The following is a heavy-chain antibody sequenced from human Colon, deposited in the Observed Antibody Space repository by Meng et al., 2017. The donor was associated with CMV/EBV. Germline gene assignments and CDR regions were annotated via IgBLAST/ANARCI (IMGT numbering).Heavy chain of an antibody. CDR2: IYNSGST. V-gene: IGHV4-39*07. J-gene: IGHJ4*02. Sequence: HLQLEVSGPGLVKPSEPLSLTCSVSGGSFTTNSYFWAWIRQPPGKGLEYIGSIYNSGSTYYNASLKSRVTMSVDTSKNQFSLKLSSVTAADTAKYYCARGVLNFFDYWGQGTLVTVSS. CDR3: ARGVLNFFDY. CDR1: GGSFTTNSYF. D-gene: IGHD3-10*01.